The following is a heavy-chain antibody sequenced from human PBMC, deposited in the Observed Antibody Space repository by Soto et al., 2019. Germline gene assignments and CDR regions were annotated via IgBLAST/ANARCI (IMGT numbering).Heavy chain of an antibody. CDR1: GFTLSSYW. CDR2: INSDGSST. D-gene: IGHD2-15*01. V-gene: IGHV3-74*01. J-gene: IGHJ4*02. Sequence: EVQLVESGGGLVQPGGSLRLSCAASGFTLSSYWMHWVRQVPGKGLVWVSRINSDGSSTTYADTVKGRFTISRDNAKNTLYLQMNSLRAEDTAVYYCARGPGGSSVFDYWGQGTLVTVSS. CDR3: ARGPGGSSVFDY.